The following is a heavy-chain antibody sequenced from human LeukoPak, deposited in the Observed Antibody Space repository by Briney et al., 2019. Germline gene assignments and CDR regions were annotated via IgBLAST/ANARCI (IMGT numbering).Heavy chain of an antibody. CDR1: GGSLSGFY. CDR2: TSHGGST. Sequence: SETLSLTCAVYGGSLSGFYWSWIRQPPGNGLEWIGETSHGGSTIYSTSLKSRVSISVDTSKNQFSLKLRSVTAADTAVYYCARHGEKYQMYWGQGILVTVSS. D-gene: IGHD2-2*01. CDR3: ARHGEKYQMY. J-gene: IGHJ4*02. V-gene: IGHV4-34*01.